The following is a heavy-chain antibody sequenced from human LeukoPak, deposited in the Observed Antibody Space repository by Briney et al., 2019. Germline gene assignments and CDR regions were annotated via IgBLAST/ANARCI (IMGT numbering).Heavy chain of an antibody. V-gene: IGHV4-4*07. CDR1: GGSISSYY. Sequence: SETLSLTCTVSGGSISSYYWRWSRQPAGKGLEWIGRVYPGESSEYNPSLKSRVTMSVDTSKNQFSLKVNSVTAADTAVYYCARVERGGLDYWGQGTLVTVSS. J-gene: IGHJ4*02. CDR3: ARVERGGLDY. D-gene: IGHD3-10*01. CDR2: VYPGESS.